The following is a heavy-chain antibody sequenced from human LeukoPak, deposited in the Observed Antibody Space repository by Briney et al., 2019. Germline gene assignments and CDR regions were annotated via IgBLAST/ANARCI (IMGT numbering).Heavy chain of an antibody. CDR3: AKEYDILTGYYAFDI. V-gene: IGHV3-74*01. J-gene: IGHJ3*02. CDR2: INNDGSTT. CDR1: GFTFSNYW. D-gene: IGHD3-9*01. Sequence: PGGSLRLSCAASGFTFSNYWMHWVRQTPGKGLVWVSRINNDGSTTSYADSVKGRFTISRDNSKNTLYLQMSSLRAEDTAVYYCAKEYDILTGYYAFDIWGQGTMVTVSS.